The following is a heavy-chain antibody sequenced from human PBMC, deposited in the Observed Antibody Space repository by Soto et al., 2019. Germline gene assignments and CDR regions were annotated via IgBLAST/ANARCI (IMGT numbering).Heavy chain of an antibody. Sequence: ASVKVSCKASGYTFTSYGIHWVRQAPGQRLEWMGWINAANGDTKYSPKFQGRVTITRDTSASTAYMELSSLRSEDTAVYYCVRRHVSATGIDWFDRWGQGTQVTVSS. CDR3: VRRHVSATGIDWFDR. CDR2: INAANGDT. J-gene: IGHJ5*02. V-gene: IGHV1-3*01. D-gene: IGHD6-13*01. CDR1: GYTFTSYG.